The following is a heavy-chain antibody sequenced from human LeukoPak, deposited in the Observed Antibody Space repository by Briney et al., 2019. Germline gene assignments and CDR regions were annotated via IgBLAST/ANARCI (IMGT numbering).Heavy chain of an antibody. D-gene: IGHD2-21*01. J-gene: IGHJ4*02. CDR2: IYYSGST. Sequence: PSQTLSLTCTVSGGSISSGGYYWSWIRQHPGKGLEWIGYIYYSGSTYYNPSLKSRVTISVDTSKNQFSLKLSSVTAADTAFYYCARKGPEHLPTYFDHWGRGILVTVSS. CDR3: ARKGPEHLPTYFDH. CDR1: GGSISSGGYY. V-gene: IGHV4-31*03.